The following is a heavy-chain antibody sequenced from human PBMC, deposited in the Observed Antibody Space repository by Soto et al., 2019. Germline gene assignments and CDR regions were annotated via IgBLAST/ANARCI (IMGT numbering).Heavy chain of an antibody. V-gene: IGHV4-34*01. CDR3: ARVGPIVVVPAAMRDAFDI. CDR2: SNDSGST. J-gene: IGHJ3*02. D-gene: IGHD2-2*01. Sequence: QVQLQQWGAGLLKPSETLSLTCAVYGGSFSGYYWSWIRQPPGKGLEWIGESNDSGSTNYNPSLKSRVTISVDTSKNQVSLKLSSVTAADTAVYYCARVGPIVVVPAAMRDAFDIWGQGTMVTVSS. CDR1: GGSFSGYY.